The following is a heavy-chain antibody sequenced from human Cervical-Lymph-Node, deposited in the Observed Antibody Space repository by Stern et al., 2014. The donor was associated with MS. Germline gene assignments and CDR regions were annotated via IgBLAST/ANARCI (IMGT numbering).Heavy chain of an antibody. CDR3: ATTRWDLFTWNWFDP. J-gene: IGHJ5*02. CDR1: GGSISSSGYY. V-gene: IGHV4-61*02. CDR2: IHDSGST. Sequence: QVQLVESGPGLVKPSQTLSLTCTVSGGSISSSGYYWSWIRQPADKGLEWIGRIHDSGSTYYNPSLKSRVTISMDTAKNQFSLKRTSVTAADTAVYYCATTRWDLFTWNWFDPWGQGTLVTVSS. D-gene: IGHD1-26*01.